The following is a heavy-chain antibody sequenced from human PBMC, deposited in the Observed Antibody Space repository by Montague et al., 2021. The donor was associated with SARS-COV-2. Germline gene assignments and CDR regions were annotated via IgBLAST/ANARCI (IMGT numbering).Heavy chain of an antibody. Sequence: SETLSLTCSVAGGSITDRTYYWGCIRQSPGKGLEWIGAINYSETTXYNPSLKSRVTISLDTAKNQFSLKMTSVTAVDTAVYYCARHWGIAAAGNWGQGTLVTVSS. V-gene: IGHV4-39*01. D-gene: IGHD6-13*01. CDR1: GGSITDRTYY. CDR2: INYSETT. CDR3: ARHWGIAAAGN. J-gene: IGHJ4*02.